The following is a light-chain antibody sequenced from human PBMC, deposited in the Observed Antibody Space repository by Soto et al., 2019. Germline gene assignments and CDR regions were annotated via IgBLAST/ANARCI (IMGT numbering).Light chain of an antibody. J-gene: IGLJ2*01. V-gene: IGLV2-8*01. CDR3: SSYAGSNTFVV. Sequence: QSALTQPPSASGSPGQSVTISCTGTSSDVGAYNSVSWYQQHPGKAPKLMIYEVIKRPSGVPDRFAGSKSDNTASLTGSGLEAEGEAVYYCSSYAGSNTFVVFGGGTKVTVL. CDR1: SSDVGAYNS. CDR2: EVI.